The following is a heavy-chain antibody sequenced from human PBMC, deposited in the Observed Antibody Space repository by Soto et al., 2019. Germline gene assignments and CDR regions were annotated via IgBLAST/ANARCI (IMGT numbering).Heavy chain of an antibody. CDR1: GFTFSSYS. Sequence: EVQLVESGGGLVQPGGSLRLSCAASGFTFSSYSMNLVRQAPGKGLEWVSYISSSSSTIYYADSVKGRFTISRDNAKNSLYLQMNSLRAEDTAVYYCARGGFYDILTCYYYYMDVWGKGSKVTVSS. V-gene: IGHV3-48*01. J-gene: IGHJ6*03. CDR2: ISSSSSTI. D-gene: IGHD3-9*01. CDR3: ARGGFYDILTCYYYYMDV.